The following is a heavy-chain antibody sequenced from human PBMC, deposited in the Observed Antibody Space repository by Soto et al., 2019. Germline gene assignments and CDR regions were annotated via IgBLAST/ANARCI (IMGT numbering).Heavy chain of an antibody. V-gene: IGHV4-39*01. D-gene: IGHD3-10*01. CDR3: ASVPDRTYYSDY. Sequence: QLQLQESGPGLVKPSETLSLTCTVSGGSISSSSYYWGWIRQPPGKGLEWIGSIYYSGSTYYNPSLKSRVTISVETSKNQFSLKLSSVTAADTAVYYCASVPDRTYYSDYWGQGTLVTVSS. CDR2: IYYSGST. J-gene: IGHJ4*02. CDR1: GGSISSSSYY.